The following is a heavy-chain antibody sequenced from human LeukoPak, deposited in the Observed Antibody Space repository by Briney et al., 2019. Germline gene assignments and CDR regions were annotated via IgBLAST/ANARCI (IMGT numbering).Heavy chain of an antibody. J-gene: IGHJ6*02. CDR3: AKESLRPYYYGMDV. CDR2: ISGSGGST. CDR1: GFTFSSYA. Sequence: PGGSLRLSCAASGFTFSSYAMSWVRQAPGKGLEWVSAISGSGGSTYYADSVKGRFTISRDNSKNTLYLQMSSLRAEDTAVYYCAKESLRPYYYGMDVWGQGTTVTVSS. V-gene: IGHV3-23*01. D-gene: IGHD4-17*01.